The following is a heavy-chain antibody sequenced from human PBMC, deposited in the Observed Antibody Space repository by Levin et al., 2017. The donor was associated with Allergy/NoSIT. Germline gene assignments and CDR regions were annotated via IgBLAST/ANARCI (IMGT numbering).Heavy chain of an antibody. CDR1: GFTFSSYA. CDR3: AKDMAKYSYGIPDYYYYGMDG. Sequence: GESLKISCAASGFTFSSYAMSWVRQAPGKGLEWVSAISGSGGSTYYADSVKGRFTISRDNSKNTLYLQMNSLRAEDTAVYYCAKDMAKYSYGIPDYYYYGMDGWGQGTTVTVSS. J-gene: IGHJ6*02. V-gene: IGHV3-23*01. D-gene: IGHD5-18*01. CDR2: ISGSGGST.